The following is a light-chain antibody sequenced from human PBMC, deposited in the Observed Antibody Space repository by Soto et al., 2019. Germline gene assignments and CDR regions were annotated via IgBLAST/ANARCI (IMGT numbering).Light chain of an antibody. CDR1: QSVSSD. V-gene: IGKV3D-15*01. CDR2: GAS. CDR3: QQYNNWPPIT. Sequence: EIVLTQSPATLSMSPGERATLSCRGSQSVSSDFAWYQQKPGQAPRLLIYGASTRATGIPDRFSGSGSGTDFTLTISRLEPEDFAVYYCQQYNNWPPITFGQGTRLEIK. J-gene: IGKJ5*01.